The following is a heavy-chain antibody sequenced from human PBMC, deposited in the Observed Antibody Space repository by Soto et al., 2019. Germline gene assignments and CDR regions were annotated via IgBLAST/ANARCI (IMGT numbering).Heavy chain of an antibody. CDR2: IKRNSDGGRT. V-gene: IGHV3-15*07. Sequence: EVQLVESGGGLVKPGGSLRLSCAASGFTFYNSWMNWVRQAPGKGLEWFGRIKRNSDGGRTDYAAPVKGRFTISRDDSENMLYLQMNSLKTEDTAVYYCTTGSVEGVWGQGTTVSVSS. CDR3: TTGSVEGV. CDR1: GFTFYNSW. D-gene: IGHD2-15*01. J-gene: IGHJ6*02.